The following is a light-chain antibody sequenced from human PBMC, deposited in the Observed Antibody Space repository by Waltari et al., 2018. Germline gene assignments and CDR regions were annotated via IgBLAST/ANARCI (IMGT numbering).Light chain of an antibody. J-gene: IGKJ1*01. CDR1: QSISSY. V-gene: IGKV1-39*01. CDR3: QQSYSTPWT. Sequence: DIQMTQSPSSLSASVGDRVTITYRASQSISSYLNWYQQKPGKAPKLLIYAASSLQSGVPSRFSRSGSGTDFTLTISSLQTEDFATYYCQQSYSTPWTFGQGTKVEIK. CDR2: AAS.